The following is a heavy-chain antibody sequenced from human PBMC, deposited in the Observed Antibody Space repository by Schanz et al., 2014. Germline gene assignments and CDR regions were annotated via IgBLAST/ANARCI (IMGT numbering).Heavy chain of an antibody. CDR2: IGGSGSFP. V-gene: IGHV3-11*06. D-gene: IGHD4-17*01. J-gene: IGHJ4*02. CDR1: GFKFSDYF. Sequence: QVQLVESGGGLVKPGGSLRLSCVASGFKFSDYFMTWVRQAPGKGLEWLSSIGGSGSFPTYADSVKGRFTISRDNAKNALYLQMNSLRAEDTAVYYCVRDTDYHFDYWGQGTLVTVSS. CDR3: VRDTDYHFDY.